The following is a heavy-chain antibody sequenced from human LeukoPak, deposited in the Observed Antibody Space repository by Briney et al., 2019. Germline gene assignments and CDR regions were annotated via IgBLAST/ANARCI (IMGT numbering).Heavy chain of an antibody. CDR3: AKDREAAAAYFDY. J-gene: IGHJ4*02. D-gene: IGHD6-13*01. CDR2: IYSGGST. V-gene: IGHV3-53*01. Sequence: GGSLRLSCAASGFTVSSNYMSWVRQAPGKGLEWVSVIYSGGSTYYADSVKGRFTISRDNSKNTLYLQMNSLRAEDTAVYYCAKDREAAAAYFDYWGQGTLVTVSS. CDR1: GFTVSSNY.